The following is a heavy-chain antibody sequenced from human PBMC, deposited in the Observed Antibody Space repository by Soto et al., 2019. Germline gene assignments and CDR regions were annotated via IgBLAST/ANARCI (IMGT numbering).Heavy chain of an antibody. CDR1: GFTFSSYS. CDR2: ISSSSSYI. Sequence: EVQLVESGGGLVKPGGSLRRSCAASGFTFSSYSMNWVRQAPGKGLEWVSSISSSSSYIYYADSVKGRFTISRDNAKNSLYLQMNSLRAEDTAVYYCARVRAVAGTDPPDYWGQGTLVTVSS. CDR3: ARVRAVAGTDPPDY. J-gene: IGHJ4*02. V-gene: IGHV3-21*01. D-gene: IGHD6-19*01.